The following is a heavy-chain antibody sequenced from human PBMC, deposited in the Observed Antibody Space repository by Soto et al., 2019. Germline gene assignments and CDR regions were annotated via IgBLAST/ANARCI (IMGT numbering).Heavy chain of an antibody. CDR3: AREGVAEELDF. CDR2: IRNKANGYAT. V-gene: IGHV3-73*01. Sequence: PGGSLRLSCAASGFTFNIAAIHWVRQASGKGLEWVGLIRNKANGYATAYAPSVKGRITVSRDDSKNMAFLEMNSLKTEDTAVYYCAREGVAEELDFWGQGTLVTVSS. D-gene: IGHD2-21*01. J-gene: IGHJ4*02. CDR1: GFTFNIAA.